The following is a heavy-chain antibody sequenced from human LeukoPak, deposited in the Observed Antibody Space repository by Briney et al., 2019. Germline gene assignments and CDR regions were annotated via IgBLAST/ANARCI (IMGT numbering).Heavy chain of an antibody. J-gene: IGHJ6*03. D-gene: IGHD1-14*01. CDR2: IKQDGSEK. Sequence: PGGSLRLSCAASGFTFSSYWMSWVRQAPGKGLEWVANIKQDGSEKYYVDSVKGPFTISRDNAKNSLYLQMNSLRAEDTAVYYCARGTKRADYYYYYMDVWVKGTTVTISS. V-gene: IGHV3-7*01. CDR1: GFTFSSYW. CDR3: ARGTKRADYYYYYMDV.